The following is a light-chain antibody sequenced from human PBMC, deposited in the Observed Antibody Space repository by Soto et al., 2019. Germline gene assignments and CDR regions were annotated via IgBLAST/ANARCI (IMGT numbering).Light chain of an antibody. V-gene: IGKV1-39*01. CDR3: QQSHSAAFT. CDR2: AAS. CDR1: QSISDY. J-gene: IGKJ3*01. Sequence: DIQMTQSPFSLSASLGDRVTITCRASQSISDYLNWYQQKPGKGPKLLIFAASSLQVGVPSRFSGSGSGTDFTLTISSLQPEDFATYFCQQSHSAAFTFGPGTTVDIK.